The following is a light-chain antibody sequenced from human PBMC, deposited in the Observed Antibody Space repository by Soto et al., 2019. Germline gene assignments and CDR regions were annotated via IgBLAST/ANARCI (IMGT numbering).Light chain of an antibody. CDR2: DVS. Sequence: PVETGTLSCRASESVTTYLAWYQQKPGQAPRLLVYDVSNRATGIPARFSGGGSGTDFTLTISNLEPEDFAVYYCQQYHTYRTFGQGTKVDIK. V-gene: IGKV3-11*01. CDR1: ESVTTY. CDR3: QQYHTYRT. J-gene: IGKJ1*01.